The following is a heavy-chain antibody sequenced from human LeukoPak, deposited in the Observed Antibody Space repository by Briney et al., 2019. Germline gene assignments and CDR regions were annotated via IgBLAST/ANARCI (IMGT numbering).Heavy chain of an antibody. CDR2: INGIGAST. Sequence: GGSLRLSCAASGFRFSSYAMCWVCEAPGRGLGWVSSINGIGASTHYADSVKGRFTISRDNAKNTLSLQMTSLRAEDTAVYYCADGAYRAKLGYWGQGTLVTVSS. CDR3: ADGAYRAKLGY. J-gene: IGHJ4*02. V-gene: IGHV3-23*01. D-gene: IGHD3-16*02. CDR1: GFRFSSYA.